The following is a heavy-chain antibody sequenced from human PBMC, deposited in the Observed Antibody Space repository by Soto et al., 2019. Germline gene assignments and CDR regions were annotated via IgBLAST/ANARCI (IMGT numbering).Heavy chain of an antibody. J-gene: IGHJ5*02. Sequence: PSETLSLTCSVSGGSVSSEGYYWSWIRQTPGKGLEWIGNVENSGSTKYNPSLKSRVTISVDTSKNQFSLKLSSVTGADTAVYYCARERGDSHWIDPWGQGTLVTVSS. D-gene: IGHD2-21*01. CDR2: VENSGST. V-gene: IGHV4-61*08. CDR3: ARERGDSHWIDP. CDR1: GGSVSSEGYY.